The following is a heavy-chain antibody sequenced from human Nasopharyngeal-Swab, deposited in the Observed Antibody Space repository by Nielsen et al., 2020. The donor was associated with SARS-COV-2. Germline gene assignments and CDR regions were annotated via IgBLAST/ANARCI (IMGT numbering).Heavy chain of an antibody. Sequence: GGSLRLSCAASGFTFSSYAMSWIRQAPGKGLEWVSYISSSGSTIYYADSVKGRFTISRDNAKNSLYLQMNSLRAEDTAVYYCARKRGIGVVVAAPRVDYWGQGTLVTVSS. CDR1: GFTFSSYA. CDR3: ARKRGIGVVVAAPRVDY. V-gene: IGHV3-11*04. J-gene: IGHJ4*02. CDR2: ISSSGSTI. D-gene: IGHD2-15*01.